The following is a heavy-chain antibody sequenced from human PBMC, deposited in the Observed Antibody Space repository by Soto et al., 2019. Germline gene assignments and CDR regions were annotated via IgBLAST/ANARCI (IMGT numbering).Heavy chain of an antibody. J-gene: IGHJ4*02. Sequence: ASVKVSCKASGYTFTSYGISWVRQAPGQGLERIRWINGGNGNTKYSNKFQGRVTITRDTSASTSYMELSSLRSEDTAVYYCAGDVASNYDILTGYQYYFDYWGQGTLVTVSS. CDR2: INGGNGNT. D-gene: IGHD3-9*01. CDR3: AGDVASNYDILTGYQYYFDY. V-gene: IGHV1-3*01. CDR1: GYTFTSYG.